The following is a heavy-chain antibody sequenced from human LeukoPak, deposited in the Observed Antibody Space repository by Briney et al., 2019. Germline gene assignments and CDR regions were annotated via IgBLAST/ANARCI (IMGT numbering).Heavy chain of an antibody. CDR3: ARHSNWNAGVDWFDP. CDR2: IHYSGSA. CDR1: SGSDY. D-gene: IGHD1-20*01. Sequence: SETLSLTCTVSSGSDYWSWLRQPPGRGLEWIAYIHYSGSASYNTSLKSRVTISIDTSSNQLSLKLNSVTAADTAVYYCARHSNWNAGVDWFDPWGQGTLVTVSS. V-gene: IGHV4-59*08. J-gene: IGHJ5*02.